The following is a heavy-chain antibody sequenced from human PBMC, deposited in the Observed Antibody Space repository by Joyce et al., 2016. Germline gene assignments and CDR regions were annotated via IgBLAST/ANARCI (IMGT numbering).Heavy chain of an antibody. Sequence: QLLLQESGSGLVKPSETLSLSCSVSGDSISSTSYYWGWIRQPPGKGLEWIGDLYYGGSTYYNPSLKSRVTISVDTSKNQFSLRLSSVTAADTAIYYCARRDVAVTPISPFDYWGQGTLVTVSS. V-gene: IGHV4-39*01. CDR3: ARRDVAVTPISPFDY. CDR2: LYYGGST. CDR1: GDSISSTSYY. J-gene: IGHJ4*02. D-gene: IGHD2-21*02.